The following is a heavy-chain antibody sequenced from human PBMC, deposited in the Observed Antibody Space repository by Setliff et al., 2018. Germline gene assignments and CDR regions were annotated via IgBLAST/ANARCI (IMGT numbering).Heavy chain of an antibody. V-gene: IGHV4-61*02. CDR1: GGSFDSGTHY. J-gene: IGHJ4*02. Sequence: PSETLSLTCTVTGGSFDSGTHYWSWIRQPAGKVPEWIGLIQGTGNTNYNPSLQSRAVISIDTSKNQISLKITSLTAADTALYSCAGTPARGTTWLSPFDYWGQGIQVTVSS. CDR3: AGTPARGTTWLSPFDY. D-gene: IGHD3-9*01. CDR2: IQGTGNT.